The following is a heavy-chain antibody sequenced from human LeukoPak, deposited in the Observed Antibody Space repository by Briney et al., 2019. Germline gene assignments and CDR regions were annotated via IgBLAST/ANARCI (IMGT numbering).Heavy chain of an antibody. D-gene: IGHD3-22*01. CDR1: GYTFTSFG. Sequence: GASVKVSSKASGYTFTSFGISWVRQAPGQGLEWMGWISANNGNTKYAEKLQGRVTMTTDTSTRTVYMELRSLRAGDTAVYYCARGYYDGSGYYVYWGEGALVTVSS. CDR2: ISANNGNT. V-gene: IGHV1-18*01. CDR3: ARGYYDGSGYYVY. J-gene: IGHJ4*02.